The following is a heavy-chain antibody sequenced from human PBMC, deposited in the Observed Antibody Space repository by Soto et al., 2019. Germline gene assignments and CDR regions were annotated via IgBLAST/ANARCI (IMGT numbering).Heavy chain of an antibody. CDR2: IKQDGSEK. V-gene: IGHV3-7*01. D-gene: IGHD2-8*01. CDR1: GFTFSSYW. Sequence: EVQLVESGGGLVQPGGSLRLSCAASGFTFSSYWMSWVRQAPGKGLEWVANIKQDGSEKYYVDSVKGRFTISRDNAKNSRYLQMHSLRAEDTAVYYCARQTNGGPRGVLMVYARNRPYYYYIDVWGTGTTVTVSS. CDR3: ARQTNGGPRGVLMVYARNRPYYYYIDV. J-gene: IGHJ6*03.